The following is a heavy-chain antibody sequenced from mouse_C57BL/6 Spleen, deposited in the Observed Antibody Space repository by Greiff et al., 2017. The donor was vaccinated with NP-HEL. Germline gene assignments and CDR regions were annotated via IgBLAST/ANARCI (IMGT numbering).Heavy chain of an antibody. J-gene: IGHJ1*03. Sequence: EVQLQQSGPGLVKPSQSLSLTCSVTGYSITSGYYWNWIRQFPGNKLEWMGYISYDGSNNYNPSLKNRISITRDTSKTQFFLKLNSVTTEDTATXYCARGAHYYGSSYVEGWYFDVWGTGTTVTVSS. CDR1: GYSITSGYY. D-gene: IGHD1-1*01. CDR3: ARGAHYYGSSYVEGWYFDV. CDR2: ISYDGSN. V-gene: IGHV3-6*01.